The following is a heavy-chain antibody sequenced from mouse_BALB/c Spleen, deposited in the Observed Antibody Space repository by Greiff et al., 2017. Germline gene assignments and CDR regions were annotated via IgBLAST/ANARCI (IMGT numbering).Heavy chain of an antibody. CDR3: ARRESYGNPFAY. CDR1: GFTFSSYT. Sequence: EVQLVESGGGLVQPGGSLKLSCAASGFTFSSYTMSWVRQTPEKRLEWVAYISNGGGSTYYPDTVKGRLTISRDNAKNTLYLQMSSLKSEDTAMYYCARRESYGNPFAYWGQGTLVTVSA. J-gene: IGHJ3*01. CDR2: ISNGGGST. V-gene: IGHV5-12-2*01. D-gene: IGHD2-1*01.